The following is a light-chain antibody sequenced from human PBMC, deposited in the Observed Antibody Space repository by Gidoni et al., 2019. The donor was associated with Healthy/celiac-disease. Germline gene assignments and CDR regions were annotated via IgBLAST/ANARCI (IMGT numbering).Light chain of an antibody. Sequence: DIQLTQSPSFLSASVGDRVTIPCWASQGISSYLAWYQQKPGKAPKLLIYAASTLQSGVPSRFSGSGSGTEFTLTISSLQPEDFATYYCQQLNSYPPTFXGXTKVEIK. CDR1: QGISSY. CDR2: AAS. CDR3: QQLNSYPPT. J-gene: IGKJ4*01. V-gene: IGKV1-9*01.